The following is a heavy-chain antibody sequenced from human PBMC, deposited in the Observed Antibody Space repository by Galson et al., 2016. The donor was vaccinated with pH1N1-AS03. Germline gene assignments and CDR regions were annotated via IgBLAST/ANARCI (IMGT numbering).Heavy chain of an antibody. Sequence: CKASGYTFTSYYIHWVRQAPGQGREWMGITNPSDGNTNYAQRFQGRVTMTRDTSSSTVYMELSSLRSDDTAGYYCARVSAGLTGYYYAMDVWGQGTTVTVSS. CDR2: TNPSDGNT. CDR3: ARVSAGLTGYYYAMDV. V-gene: IGHV1-46*01. CDR1: GYTFTSYY. J-gene: IGHJ6*02. D-gene: IGHD4/OR15-4a*01.